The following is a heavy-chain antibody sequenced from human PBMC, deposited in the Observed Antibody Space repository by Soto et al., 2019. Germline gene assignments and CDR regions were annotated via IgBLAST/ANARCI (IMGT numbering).Heavy chain of an antibody. D-gene: IGHD4-17*01. CDR2: ISIYSDGT. CDR1: GYNFSNYG. J-gene: IGHJ4*02. V-gene: IGHV1-18*01. CDR3: ARGYGDYWYYFDD. Sequence: KVSCKTSGYNFSNYGITGVRQAPGQPLEWLGWISIYSDGTNYAQKFQGRVSMTTDTSTTTAYIELRSLRSDDTAEYYCARGYGDYWYYFDDWGQGTLVTVSS.